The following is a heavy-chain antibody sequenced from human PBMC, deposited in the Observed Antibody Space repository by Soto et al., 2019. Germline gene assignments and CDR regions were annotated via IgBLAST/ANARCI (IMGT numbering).Heavy chain of an antibody. CDR1: GGSISSSNW. CDR2: IYHSGST. V-gene: IGHV4-4*02. CDR3: ARDFIAAAGTVYYYGMDV. D-gene: IGHD6-13*01. J-gene: IGHJ6*02. Sequence: PSETLSLTCAVSGGSISSSNWWSWVRQPPGKGLEWIGEIYHSGSTNYNSSLKSRVTISVDKSKNQFSLKLSSVTAADTAVYYCARDFIAAAGTVYYYGMDVWGQGTTGTVSS.